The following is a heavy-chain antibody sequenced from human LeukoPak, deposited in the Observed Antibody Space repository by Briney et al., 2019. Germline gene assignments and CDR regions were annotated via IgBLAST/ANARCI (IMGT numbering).Heavy chain of an antibody. D-gene: IGHD4-23*01. CDR2: ISWNSGSI. Sequence: GGSLRLSCAASGFTFDDYAMHWVRQAPGRGLEWVSGISWNSGSIGYADSVKGRFTISRDNAKNSMYLQMNSLRAEDMALYYCAKDGSSSYGGTTGFDYWGQGTLVTVSS. J-gene: IGHJ4*02. CDR3: AKDGSSSYGGTTGFDY. CDR1: GFTFDDYA. V-gene: IGHV3-9*03.